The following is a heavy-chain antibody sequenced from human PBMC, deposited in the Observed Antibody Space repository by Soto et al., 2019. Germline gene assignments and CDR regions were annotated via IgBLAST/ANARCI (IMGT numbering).Heavy chain of an antibody. CDR1: GYTFTSYG. Sequence: ASVKVSCKASGYTFTSYGISWARQAPGQGLEWMGWISAYNGNTNYAQKLQGRVTMTTDTSTSTAYMELRSLRSDDTAVYYCARARYFDGLLYGGYYYYGMDVWGQGTTGTVSS. V-gene: IGHV1-18*01. CDR3: ARARYFDGLLYGGYYYYGMDV. J-gene: IGHJ6*02. D-gene: IGHD3-9*01. CDR2: ISAYNGNT.